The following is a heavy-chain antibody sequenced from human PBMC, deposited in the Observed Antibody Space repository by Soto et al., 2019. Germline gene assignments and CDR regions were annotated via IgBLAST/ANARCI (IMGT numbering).Heavy chain of an antibody. J-gene: IGHJ5*02. CDR3: ARGRSFSYDSTPPPRFDP. D-gene: IGHD3-22*01. Sequence: EVQLVESGGALVHPGGSLRLSCAASGFIFSTFDIHWVRQAPGKGLEWVSGIGTLSDAVYAASVQGRFTISRQNDKNSVYLQRNSLRAGDTAVYYCARGRSFSYDSTPPPRFDPRGQGTLVIVSS. CDR1: GFIFSTFD. V-gene: IGHV3-13*01. CDR2: IGTLSDA.